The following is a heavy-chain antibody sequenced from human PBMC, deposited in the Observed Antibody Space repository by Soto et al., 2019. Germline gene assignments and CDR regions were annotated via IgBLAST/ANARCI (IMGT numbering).Heavy chain of an antibody. J-gene: IGHJ4*02. Sequence: EVQLLESGGGLIQPGGSVRLSCASSGFTFSSYAMTWVRQAPGKGLEWVSSISVDGSSYYADSVKGRFTISRDNSKNTLYLHMSSPRAEDTAVYYCAKNYFCDNWGPGTLVTVSS. CDR2: ISVDGSS. CDR3: AKNYFCDN. V-gene: IGHV3-23*01. CDR1: GFTFSSYA.